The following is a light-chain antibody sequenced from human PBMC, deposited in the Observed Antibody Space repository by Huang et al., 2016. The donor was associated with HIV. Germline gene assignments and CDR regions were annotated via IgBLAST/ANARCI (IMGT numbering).Light chain of an antibody. Sequence: DIQMTQSASTLSASVGDRVTITCRASQTISNWLAWYQQKPGKAPNHLIYNASTVESGVPSRFSGSGSGTEFTLTISSLQPDDFATYYCHHYNSYSGAFGQGTKVEIK. V-gene: IGKV1-5*03. CDR3: HHYNSYSGA. CDR2: NAS. CDR1: QTISNW. J-gene: IGKJ1*01.